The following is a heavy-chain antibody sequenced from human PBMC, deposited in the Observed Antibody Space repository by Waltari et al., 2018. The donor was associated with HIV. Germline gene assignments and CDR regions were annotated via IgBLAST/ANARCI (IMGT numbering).Heavy chain of an antibody. CDR1: GGSISSGGYY. CDR2: IYYSGST. Sequence: QVQLQESGPGLVKPSQTLSLTCTVSGGSISSGGYYWSWIRQHPGKGLEWIGYIYYSGSTYYNPALKSRVTISVDTAKNQFSLKLSSVTAADTAVYYCARGNGHDSRDGYNYPLYYFDYWGQGTLVTVSS. J-gene: IGHJ4*02. V-gene: IGHV4-31*03. D-gene: IGHD5-12*01. CDR3: ARGNGHDSRDGYNYPLYYFDY.